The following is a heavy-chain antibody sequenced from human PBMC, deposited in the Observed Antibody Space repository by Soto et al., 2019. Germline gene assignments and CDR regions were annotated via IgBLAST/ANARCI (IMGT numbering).Heavy chain of an antibody. CDR3: ARDHYYYYYMDV. J-gene: IGHJ6*03. V-gene: IGHV4-59*01. CDR2: IYYSGST. Sequence: SETLSLTCTVSGGSISSYYWSWIRQPPGKGLEWIGYIYYSGSTNYNPSLKSRVTISVDTSKNQFSLKLSSVTAADTAVYYCARDHYYYYYMDVWGKGTTVTVS. CDR1: GGSISSYY.